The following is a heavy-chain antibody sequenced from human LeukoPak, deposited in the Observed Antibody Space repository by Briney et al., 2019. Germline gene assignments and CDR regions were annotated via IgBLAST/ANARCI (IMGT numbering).Heavy chain of an antibody. Sequence: SVKVSCKASGGTFSSYTISWVRQAPGQGLEWMGRIIPILGIANYAQMFQGRVTITADKSTSTAYMELSSLRSEDTAVYYCAGAAYNWNDYYYYGMDVWGQGTTVTVSS. J-gene: IGHJ6*02. CDR1: GGTFSSYT. D-gene: IGHD1-20*01. CDR2: IIPILGIA. CDR3: AGAAYNWNDYYYYGMDV. V-gene: IGHV1-69*02.